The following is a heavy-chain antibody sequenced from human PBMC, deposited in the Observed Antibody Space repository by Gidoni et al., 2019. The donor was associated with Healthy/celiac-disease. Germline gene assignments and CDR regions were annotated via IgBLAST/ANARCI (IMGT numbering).Heavy chain of an antibody. Sequence: QVQLQQWGAGLLKPSETLSLTCAVYGGSFSGFYWSWIRQPPGKGLEWIGEINHSGSTNYNPSLKSRVTISVDTSKNQVSLKLSSVTAADTAVYYCARGDCSGGSCRNPYYYYGMDVWGQGTTVTVSS. CDR1: GGSFSGFY. V-gene: IGHV4-34*01. CDR3: ARGDCSGGSCRNPYYYYGMDV. D-gene: IGHD2-15*01. J-gene: IGHJ6*02. CDR2: INHSGST.